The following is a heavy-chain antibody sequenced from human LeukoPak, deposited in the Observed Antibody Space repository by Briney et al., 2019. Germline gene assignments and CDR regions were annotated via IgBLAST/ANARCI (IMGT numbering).Heavy chain of an antibody. D-gene: IGHD4-23*01. V-gene: IGHV3-66*01. J-gene: IGHJ3*01. CDR3: ARERLATRRAFDL. Sequence: GGSLRLSCAASGFTVTSTYMSWVRQAREKGLEWVSVIYSDGTTYYAESVKGRFTVSRDNSKKTLYLQMNSLRLEDTAVYYCARERLATRRAFDLWGQGTMVTVSS. CDR1: GFTVTSTY. CDR2: IYSDGTT.